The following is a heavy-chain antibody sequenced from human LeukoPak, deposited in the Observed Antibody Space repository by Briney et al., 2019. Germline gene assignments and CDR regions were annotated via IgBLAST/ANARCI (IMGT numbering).Heavy chain of an antibody. CDR2: IYSGGST. D-gene: IGHD2-2*01. J-gene: IGHJ6*02. Sequence: GGSLRLSCAASGFTVGSNYMSWVRQAPGKGLEWVSFIYSGGSTYYADSVKGRFTISRDNSKNTLYLQMNSLRAEDTAVYYCARDSCSSTSCYPPYYYGMDVWGQGTTVTVSS. CDR1: GFTVGSNY. V-gene: IGHV3-66*01. CDR3: ARDSCSSTSCYPPYYYGMDV.